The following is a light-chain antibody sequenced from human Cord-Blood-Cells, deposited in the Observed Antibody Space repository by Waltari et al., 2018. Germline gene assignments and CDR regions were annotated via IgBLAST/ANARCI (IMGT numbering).Light chain of an antibody. Sequence: QSALTQPASVSGSPGQSITISCTGTSSDVGGYNYVSWYQQHPGKAPKLMIYDVSKRPSGVSNRFSGFKSGNTASLAISGLQAEEEADYYCSSYTSSSTYVFGTGTKVTVL. V-gene: IGLV2-14*01. J-gene: IGLJ1*01. CDR1: SSDVGGYNY. CDR3: SSYTSSSTYV. CDR2: DVS.